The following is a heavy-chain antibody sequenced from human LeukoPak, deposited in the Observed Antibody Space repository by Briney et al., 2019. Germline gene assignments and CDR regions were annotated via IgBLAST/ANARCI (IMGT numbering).Heavy chain of an antibody. CDR3: ASLYSSSNY. CDR2: INHSGST. V-gene: IGHV4-34*01. Sequence: SETLSLTCAVYGGSFSGYYWSWLRQPPGKGLEWIGEINHSGSTNYNPSLKSRVTISVDASKNQFSLKLSSVTAADTAVYYCASLYSSSNYWGQGTLVTVSS. D-gene: IGHD6-6*01. CDR1: GGSFSGYY. J-gene: IGHJ4*02.